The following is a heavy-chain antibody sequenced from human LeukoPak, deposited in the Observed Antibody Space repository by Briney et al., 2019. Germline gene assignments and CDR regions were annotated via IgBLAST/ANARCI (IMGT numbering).Heavy chain of an antibody. Sequence: GGSLRLSCAGAGFTFRNSAFHWVRQAPGKGLEWVAVISDDGSKRFYADSVKGRFTISRDNSKDTLYLHMKTLGPEDTAVYYCARESGFMMVGEINADNWFDPWGQGTPVTVSS. J-gene: IGHJ5*02. CDR1: GFTFRNSA. CDR3: ARESGFMMVGEINADNWFDP. CDR2: ISDDGSKR. D-gene: IGHD3-22*01. V-gene: IGHV3-30*04.